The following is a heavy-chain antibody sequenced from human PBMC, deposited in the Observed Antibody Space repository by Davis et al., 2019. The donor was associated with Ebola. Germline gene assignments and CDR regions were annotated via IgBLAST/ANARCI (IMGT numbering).Heavy chain of an antibody. D-gene: IGHD3-16*01. CDR1: GYTLSLYG. CDR2: ISPYKGET. V-gene: IGHV1-18*01. CDR3: ARDGGSEFDY. J-gene: IGHJ4*02. Sequence: ASVKVSCNASGYTLSLYGLTWVRQAPGQGLEWMGWISPYKGETKYAQKFQGRVTMTTETSTSTSWMELRSLRSNDTAVYFCARDGGSEFDYWGQGTLVTVSS.